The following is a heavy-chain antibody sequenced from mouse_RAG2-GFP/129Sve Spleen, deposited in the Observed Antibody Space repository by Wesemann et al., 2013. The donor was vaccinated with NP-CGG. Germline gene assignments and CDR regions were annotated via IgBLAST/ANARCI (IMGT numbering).Heavy chain of an antibody. Sequence: VPGNKLEYMGYISYSGSTYYNPSLKSRISITRDTSKNQYYLQLNSVTTEDTATYYCARYDYYFDYWGAKGHHSHSLL. V-gene: IGHV3-8*02. CDR2: ISYSGST. D-gene: IGHD2-4*01. J-gene: IGHJ2*01. CDR3: ARYDYYFDY.